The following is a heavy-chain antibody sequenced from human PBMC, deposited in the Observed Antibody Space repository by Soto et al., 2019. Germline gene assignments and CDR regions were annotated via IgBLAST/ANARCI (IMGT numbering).Heavy chain of an antibody. CDR3: ARESYSSSWYPYWYFDL. CDR1: GGTFSSYT. Sequence: SVKVSCKASGGTFSSYTISWVRQAPGQGLEWMGRIIPILGIANYAQKFQGRVTITAGKSTSTAYMELSSLRSEDTAVYYCARESYSSSWYPYWYFDLWGRGTLVTVSS. J-gene: IGHJ2*01. CDR2: IIPILGIA. V-gene: IGHV1-69*04. D-gene: IGHD6-13*01.